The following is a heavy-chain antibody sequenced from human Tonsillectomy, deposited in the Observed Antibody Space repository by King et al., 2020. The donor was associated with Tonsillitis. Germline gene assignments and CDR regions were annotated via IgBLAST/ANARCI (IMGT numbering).Heavy chain of an antibody. Sequence: VQLVESGTEVKKPGASVKVSCKASGYTFTSYYMHWVRQAPGQGLEWMGIINPTSGSTSYAQKFQGRVTMTRDTSKSTVYMELSSLSSEDTAVYYCARGGDYGDYRGAFDYWGQGTLVTVSS. D-gene: IGHD4-17*01. CDR3: ARGGDYGDYRGAFDY. J-gene: IGHJ4*02. CDR1: GYTFTSYY. CDR2: INPTSGST. V-gene: IGHV1-46*01.